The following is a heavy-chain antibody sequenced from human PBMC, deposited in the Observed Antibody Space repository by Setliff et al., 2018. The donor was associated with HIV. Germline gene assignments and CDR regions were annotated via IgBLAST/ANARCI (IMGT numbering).Heavy chain of an antibody. V-gene: IGHV2-5*02. J-gene: IGHJ6*03. Sequence: SGPTLVNPTQTLTLTCTFSGFSLSTSGVGVGWIRQPPGKALEWLAPIYWDDDKRYSPSLESRLTITKDTSKNQVVLTMTNMDPVDTATYYCAHSYCSSTSCYPHYYYYMDVWGKGTTVTVSS. D-gene: IGHD2-2*01. CDR1: GFSLSTSGVG. CDR2: IYWDDDK. CDR3: AHSYCSSTSCYPHYYYYMDV.